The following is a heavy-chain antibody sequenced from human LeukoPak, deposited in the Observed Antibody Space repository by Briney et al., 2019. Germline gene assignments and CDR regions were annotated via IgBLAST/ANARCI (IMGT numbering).Heavy chain of an antibody. V-gene: IGHV3-23*01. CDR3: AKMYHDSSGYPYYFDY. D-gene: IGHD3-22*01. CDR2: ISGSGGST. CDR1: GFTFSSYA. J-gene: IGHJ4*02. Sequence: PGGSLRLSCAASGFTFSSYAMSWVRQAPGKGLEWVSAISGSGGSTYYADSVKGRFTISRDNSKNTLYLQMNSLRAEDTAVYYCAKMYHDSSGYPYYFDYWGQGTLVTVSS.